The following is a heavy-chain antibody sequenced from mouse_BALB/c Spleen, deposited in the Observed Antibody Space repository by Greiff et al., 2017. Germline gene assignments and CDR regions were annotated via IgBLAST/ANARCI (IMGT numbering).Heavy chain of an antibody. J-gene: IGHJ4*01. Sequence: EVQLQQPGPELVKPGASVKMSCKASGYTFTSYVMHWVKQKPGQGLEWIGYINPYNDGTKYNEKFKGKATLSSDKSSSTAYMELSSLTSEDSAVYYCASNYDGSSPYYYAMDYWGQGTSVTVSA. CDR2: INPYNDGT. D-gene: IGHD1-1*01. CDR3: ASNYDGSSPYYYAMDY. V-gene: IGHV1-14*01. CDR1: GYTFTSYV.